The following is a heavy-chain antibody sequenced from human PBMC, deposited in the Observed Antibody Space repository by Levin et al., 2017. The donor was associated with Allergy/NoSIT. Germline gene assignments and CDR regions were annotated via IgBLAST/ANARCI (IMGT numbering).Heavy chain of an antibody. CDR3: ARVGIAVAENPPFDY. CDR2: INHSGST. V-gene: IGHV4-34*01. CDR1: GGSFSGYY. J-gene: IGHJ4*02. Sequence: SETLSLTCAVYGGSFSGYYWSWIRQPPGKGLEWIGEINHSGSTNYNPSLKSRVTISVDTSKNQFSLKLSSVTAADTAVYYCARVGIAVAENPPFDYWGQGTLVTVSS. D-gene: IGHD6-19*01.